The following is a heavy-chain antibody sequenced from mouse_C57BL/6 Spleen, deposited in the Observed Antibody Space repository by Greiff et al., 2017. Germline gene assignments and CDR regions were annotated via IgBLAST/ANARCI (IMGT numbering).Heavy chain of an antibody. V-gene: IGHV5-17*01. CDR2: ISSGSSTI. CDR3: ARGHYGSSYYFDY. D-gene: IGHD1-1*01. CDR1: GFTFSDYG. J-gene: IGHJ2*01. Sequence: EVMLVESGGGLVKPGGSLKLSCAASGFTFSDYGMHWVRQAPEKGLEWVAYISSGSSTIYYADTVKGRFTISRDNAKNTLFLQMTSLRSEDTAMYYCARGHYGSSYYFDYWGQGTTLTVSS.